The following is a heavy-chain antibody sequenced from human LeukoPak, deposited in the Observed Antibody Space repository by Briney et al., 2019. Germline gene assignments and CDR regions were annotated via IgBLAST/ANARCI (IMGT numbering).Heavy chain of an antibody. CDR2: IYYSGTT. CDR1: GGSISSSHF. Sequence: SETLSLTCSVSGGSISSSHFWGLIRQPPGKGLEWIGSIYYSGTTFYNPSLKSRLTISVDTSKNQFSLKLSSVTAADTAVYYCASLDSSGYCGEYFQHWGQGALVIVSS. CDR3: ASLDSSGYCGEYFQH. D-gene: IGHD6-19*01. J-gene: IGHJ1*01. V-gene: IGHV4-39*01.